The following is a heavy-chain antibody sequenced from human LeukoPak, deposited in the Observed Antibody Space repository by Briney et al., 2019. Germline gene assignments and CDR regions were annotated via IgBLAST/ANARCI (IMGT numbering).Heavy chain of an antibody. CDR3: AKTGSRGGTFRPSYYYYYMDV. CDR1: GFTFSNYW. V-gene: IGHV3-30*02. D-gene: IGHD3-9*01. Sequence: GGSLRLSCAASGFTFSNYWMSWVRQAPGKGLEWVAFIRYDGITKYYADSVKGRFTISRDNSKNTLYLQMNSLRPEDTAVYYCAKTGSRGGTFRPSYYYYYMDVWGEGTTVTISS. CDR2: IRYDGITK. J-gene: IGHJ6*03.